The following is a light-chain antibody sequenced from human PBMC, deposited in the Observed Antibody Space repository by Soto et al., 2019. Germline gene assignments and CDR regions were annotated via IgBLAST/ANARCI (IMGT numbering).Light chain of an antibody. Sequence: QSVLTQPASVSGSPGQSITISCTGTSSDVGGYNYVSWYQQHPGKAPKLMIYDVSNRPSGVSNRFSGSKSGNTASLTISGLQAEDEADYYCSSYASSNPPHVAFGGGTKVTVL. CDR1: SSDVGGYNY. J-gene: IGLJ2*01. CDR3: SSYASSNPPHVA. CDR2: DVS. V-gene: IGLV2-14*01.